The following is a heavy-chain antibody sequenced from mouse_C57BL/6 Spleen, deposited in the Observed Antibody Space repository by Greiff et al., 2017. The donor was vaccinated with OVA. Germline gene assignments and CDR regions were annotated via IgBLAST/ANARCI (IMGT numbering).Heavy chain of an antibody. J-gene: IGHJ4*01. Sequence: EVQLQQSGPELVKPGASVKISCKASGYTFTDYYMNWVKQSHGKSLEWIGDINPNNGGTSYNQKFKGKATLTVDKSSSTAYMELRSLTSEDSAVYYCASSREAMDYWGQGTSVTVSS. CDR2: INPNNGGT. V-gene: IGHV1-26*01. CDR1: GYTFTDYY. CDR3: ASSREAMDY.